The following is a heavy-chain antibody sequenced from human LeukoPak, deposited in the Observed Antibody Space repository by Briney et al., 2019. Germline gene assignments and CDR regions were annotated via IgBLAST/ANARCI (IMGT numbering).Heavy chain of an antibody. D-gene: IGHD2-15*01. CDR3: ARVIGGPSDY. CDR2: ISSSSSTI. CDR1: GFTFSSYS. Sequence: PGGSLRLSCAASGFTFSSYSMNWVRQAPGKGLEWVSYISSSSSTIYYADSVKGRFTISRDNAKNSLYLQMNSLRAEDTALYYCARVIGGPSDYWGQGTLVTVSS. V-gene: IGHV3-48*01. J-gene: IGHJ4*02.